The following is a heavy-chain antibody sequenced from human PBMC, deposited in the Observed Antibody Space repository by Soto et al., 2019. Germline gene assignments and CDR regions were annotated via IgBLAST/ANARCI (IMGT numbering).Heavy chain of an antibody. D-gene: IGHD4-4*01. Sequence: QVQLQESGPGLVKPSQTLYLTCTVSGGSISSGDHYWSWIRQHPGKGLEWLGYIYYSGSTFYNPSLKSRVTISVDTSKNQFSLKLSSVTAADTAVYYCARWTTSHSDYYFYALDAWGQGTTVTVSS. V-gene: IGHV4-31*03. CDR1: GGSISSGDHY. J-gene: IGHJ6*02. CDR3: ARWTTSHSDYYFYALDA. CDR2: IYYSGST.